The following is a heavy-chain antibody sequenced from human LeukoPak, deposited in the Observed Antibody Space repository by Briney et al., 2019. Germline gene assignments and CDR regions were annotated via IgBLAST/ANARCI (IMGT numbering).Heavy chain of an antibody. D-gene: IGHD2-21*02. CDR1: GFTFSSYA. V-gene: IGHV3-23*01. CDR2: ISGSGGST. J-gene: IGHJ4*02. Sequence: GGSLRLSCAASGFTFSSYAMSWVRQAPGKGLELVSVISGSGGSTYYANSVKGRFTISRDNSKNALYLQMNSLRAEDTAVYYCAKMEDMVVTALALDYWGQGTLVPVSS. CDR3: AKMEDMVVTALALDY.